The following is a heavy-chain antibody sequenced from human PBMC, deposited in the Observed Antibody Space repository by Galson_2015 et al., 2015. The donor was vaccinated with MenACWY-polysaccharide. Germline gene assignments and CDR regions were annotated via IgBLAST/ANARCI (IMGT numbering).Heavy chain of an antibody. CDR1: GDSVSDNSAA. CDR2: TYYRSKWFN. CDR3: ARDPKGLLRLDH. Sequence: CAISGDSVSDNSAAWNWIRQSPSRGLEWLGRTYYRSKWFNDYAVSVKGRITITPDTSKNQFFLRLNSVTPEDTAVYYCARDPKGLLRLDHCGQGTLVTVSS. D-gene: IGHD1-26*01. J-gene: IGHJ4*02. V-gene: IGHV6-1*01.